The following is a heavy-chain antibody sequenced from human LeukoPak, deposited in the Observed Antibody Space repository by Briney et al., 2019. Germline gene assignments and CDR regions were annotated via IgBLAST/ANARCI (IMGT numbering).Heavy chain of an antibody. CDR2: IYYSGST. J-gene: IGHJ4*02. CDR1: GGSISSYY. V-gene: IGHV4-59*01. Sequence: PSETLSLTRTVSGGSISSYYWSWIRQPPGKGLEWIGYIYYSGSTNYNPSLKSRVTISVDTSKNQFSLKLSSVTAADTAVYYCASGGYYGSGSPEDYWGQGTLVTVSS. CDR3: ASGGYYGSGSPEDY. D-gene: IGHD3-10*01.